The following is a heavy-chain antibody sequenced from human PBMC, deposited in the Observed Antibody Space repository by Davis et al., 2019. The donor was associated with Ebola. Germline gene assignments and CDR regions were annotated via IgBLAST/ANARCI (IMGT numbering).Heavy chain of an antibody. Sequence: MPSETLSLTCTVSGGSISSGTYYWGWIRQPPGKGLEWIGSIYYSGSTNYNPSLKSRVTISVDTSKNQFSLKLSSVTAADTAVYYCARDYYYYGMDVWGQGTTVTVSS. J-gene: IGHJ6*02. CDR2: IYYSGST. V-gene: IGHV4-39*07. CDR3: ARDYYYYGMDV. CDR1: GGSISSGTYY.